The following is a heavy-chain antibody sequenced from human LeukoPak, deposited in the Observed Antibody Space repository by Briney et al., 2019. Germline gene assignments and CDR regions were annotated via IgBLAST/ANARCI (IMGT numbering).Heavy chain of an antibody. CDR2: MSYDGGTK. D-gene: IGHD3-16*01. CDR3: MRGGTDDY. J-gene: IGHJ4*02. CDR1: GFTFSTYA. Sequence: GRSLRLSCAASGFTFSTYAMHWFRQAPGKGLEWVAVMSYDGGTKYYADSVKGRFTISRDNSKNTLYLQLISLRAEDTAVYYCMRGGTDDYWGQGTLVTVSS. V-gene: IGHV3-30*01.